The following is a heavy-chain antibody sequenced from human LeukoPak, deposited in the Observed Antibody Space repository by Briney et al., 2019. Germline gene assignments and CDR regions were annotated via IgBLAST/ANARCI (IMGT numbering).Heavy chain of an antibody. J-gene: IGHJ4*02. CDR3: AAITMVRGWVFDY. Sequence: PGGSLRLSCAASGFTVSSNYMSWVRQTPGKGLEWVSVIYSGGVTYYADSVKGRFTISRDNSKNTLYLQMNSLRAEDTAVYYCAAITMVRGWVFDYWGQGTLVTVSS. V-gene: IGHV3-66*01. CDR1: GFTVSSNY. CDR2: IYSGGVT. D-gene: IGHD3-10*01.